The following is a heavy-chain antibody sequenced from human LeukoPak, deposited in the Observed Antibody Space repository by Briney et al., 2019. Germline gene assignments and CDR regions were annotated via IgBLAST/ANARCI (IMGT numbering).Heavy chain of an antibody. CDR1: GFTFSSYS. Sequence: GGSLRLSCAASGFTFSSYSMNWVRQAPGKGLEWVPSISSSSSYIYYADSVKGRFTISRDNAKNSLYLQMNSLRAEDTAVYYCATNSYGSGGKRDYWGQGTLVTVSS. V-gene: IGHV3-21*01. J-gene: IGHJ4*02. D-gene: IGHD5-18*01. CDR3: ATNSYGSGGKRDY. CDR2: ISSSSSYI.